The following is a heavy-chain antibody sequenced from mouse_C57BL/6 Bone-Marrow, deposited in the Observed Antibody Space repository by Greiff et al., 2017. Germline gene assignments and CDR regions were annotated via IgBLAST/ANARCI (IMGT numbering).Heavy chain of an antibody. CDR3: ARYNHYASSAGAY. Sequence: DVMLVESGGGLVQPGGSLSLSCAASGFTFTDYYMSWVRQPPGKALEWLGFIRNKANGYTTEYSASVKGRFTISRDNSQSILYLQMNALRAEDSATYYCARYNHYASSAGAYWGQGTLGTVSA. V-gene: IGHV7-3*01. D-gene: IGHD1-1*01. CDR2: IRNKANGYTT. CDR1: GFTFTDYY. J-gene: IGHJ3*01.